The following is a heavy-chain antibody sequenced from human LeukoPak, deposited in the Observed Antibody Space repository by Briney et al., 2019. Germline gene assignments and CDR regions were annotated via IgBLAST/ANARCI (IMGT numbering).Heavy chain of an antibody. CDR1: GFTVNSSY. CDR3: ARGMGYCSSTSCYLPLDH. V-gene: IGHV3-66*02. D-gene: IGHD2-2*01. Sequence: GGSLRLPCAGSGFTVNSSYMSWVRQAPGKGLEWVSVIYSGGSTYYADSVKGRFTLSRDNSKNTLYLQMNCLRPDDTAVYYCARGMGYCSSTSCYLPLDHWGQGAPVIVSS. J-gene: IGHJ4*02. CDR2: IYSGGST.